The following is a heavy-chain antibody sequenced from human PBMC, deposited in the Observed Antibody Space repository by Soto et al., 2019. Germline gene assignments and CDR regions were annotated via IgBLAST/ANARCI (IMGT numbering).Heavy chain of an antibody. J-gene: IGHJ4*02. V-gene: IGHV3-30*09. D-gene: IGHD1-1*01. CDR3: ARWEQPLFDY. Sequence: QVQLVESGGGVVQPGRSLSLSCAASGFSVSAYTVHWVRQAPGKGLEWVAVISSDGNHKYYTDSVKGRFAISRDTSTNTVFQQMSSLGPEDTAVYYCARWEQPLFDYWGQGTLVTVSS. CDR2: ISSDGNHK. CDR1: GFSVSAYT.